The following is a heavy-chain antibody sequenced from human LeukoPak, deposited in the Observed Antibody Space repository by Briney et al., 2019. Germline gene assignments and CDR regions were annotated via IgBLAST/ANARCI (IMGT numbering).Heavy chain of an antibody. V-gene: IGHV3-66*04. CDR3: AKHQAYGTNSVIDA. J-gene: IGHJ5*02. CDR2: IYSDDST. D-gene: IGHD4-23*01. CDR1: GFTVISHY. Sequence: PGGSLRLSCATSGFTVISHYMNWVRQAPGKGLEWVSVIYSDDSTFYADSVKGRFTISRDNSKNSLYLQMNNLRAEDTAVYYCAKHQAYGTNSVIDAWGQGTLITVSS.